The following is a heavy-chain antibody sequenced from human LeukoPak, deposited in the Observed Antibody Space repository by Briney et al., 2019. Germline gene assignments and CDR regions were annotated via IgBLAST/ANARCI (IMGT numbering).Heavy chain of an antibody. CDR1: GFTFSTYP. CDR3: ARGGLVGPTPYLDS. CDR2: INNNGDRT. D-gene: IGHD1-26*01. J-gene: IGHJ4*02. V-gene: IGHV3-64*01. Sequence: GGSLRLSCAASGFTFSTYPMYWVRQAPGRGPEYVSGINNNGDRTYYAKSAKGRFTISRDNSKNTLYLQVGSLRAEDMAVYYCARGGLVGPTPYLDSWGQGTLVTVSS.